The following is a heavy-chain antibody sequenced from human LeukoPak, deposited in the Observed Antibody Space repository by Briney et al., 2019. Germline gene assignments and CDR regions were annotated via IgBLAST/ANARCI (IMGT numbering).Heavy chain of an antibody. D-gene: IGHD1-26*01. CDR3: LTRSLVTVSGNYYMDV. J-gene: IGHJ6*03. CDR1: GSTFSSYA. V-gene: IGHV3-23*01. Sequence: PGGSLRLSCAASGSTFSSYAMSWVRQAPGKGLEWVSAISGSGGSTYYADSVKGRFTISRDYSKNTLYLQMNSLRAEDTAVYYCLTRSLVTVSGNYYMDVWGKGTTVSVSS. CDR2: ISGSGGST.